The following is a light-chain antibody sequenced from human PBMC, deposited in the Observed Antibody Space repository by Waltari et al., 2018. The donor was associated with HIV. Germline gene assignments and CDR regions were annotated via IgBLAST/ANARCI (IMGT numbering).Light chain of an antibody. CDR1: SLNIGSNY. V-gene: IGLV1-47*01. CDR3: CSYAGSSTLV. Sequence: QSVLTQPPSASGTTGQRVTISCSGSSLNIGSNYVYWYQQLPGTAPKLLIYRNNQRPSGVSNRFSGSKSGNTASLTISGLQAEDEADYYCCSYAGSSTLVFGGGTKLTVL. J-gene: IGLJ2*01. CDR2: RNN.